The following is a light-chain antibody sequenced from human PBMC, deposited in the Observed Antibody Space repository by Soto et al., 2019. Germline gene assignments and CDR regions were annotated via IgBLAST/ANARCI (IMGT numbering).Light chain of an antibody. Sequence: HSTLTQPRSATGSTGQSAAISCTETKNDIGVYDFVSWYQHRPGKAPRLIIYEVVQRPSGVPDRFSGSKSGNTASLTVSGLQAADEADYFCKSYAGSNTYVFGSGTKV. CDR3: KSYAGSNTYV. J-gene: IGLJ1*01. CDR1: KNDIGVYDF. V-gene: IGLV2-8*01. CDR2: EVV.